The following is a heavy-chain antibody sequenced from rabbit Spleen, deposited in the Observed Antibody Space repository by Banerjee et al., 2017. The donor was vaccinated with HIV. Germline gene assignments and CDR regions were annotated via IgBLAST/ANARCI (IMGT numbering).Heavy chain of an antibody. V-gene: IGHV1S45*01. Sequence: QEQLVESGGGLVKPEGSLKLSCTASGFSFSNKAVMCWVRQATGKGLEWIACINAITGKAVYASWAKGRFTVSKTAATTVTLQMTSLTAADTATYFCARGSAAMTMVITGYYLSLWGQGTLVTVS. CDR3: ARGSAAMTMVITGYYLSL. J-gene: IGHJ3*01. CDR2: INAITGKA. D-gene: IGHD2-1*01. CDR1: GFSFSNKAV.